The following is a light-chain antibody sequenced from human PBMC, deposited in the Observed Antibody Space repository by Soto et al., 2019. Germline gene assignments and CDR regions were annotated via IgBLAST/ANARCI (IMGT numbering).Light chain of an antibody. V-gene: IGKV3-15*01. CDR2: GAS. Sequence: EIVMTQSPATLSVSPGERATLSCRASQSVSSNLAWYQQKPGQAPSPLIYGASTRATGIPARFSGSGSGTDFTLTISSLQSEDFAVYYCQQYNNWPRTFGQGTKVEIK. CDR1: QSVSSN. J-gene: IGKJ1*01. CDR3: QQYNNWPRT.